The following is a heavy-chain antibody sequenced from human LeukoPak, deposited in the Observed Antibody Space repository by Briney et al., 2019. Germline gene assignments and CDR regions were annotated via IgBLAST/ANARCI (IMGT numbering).Heavy chain of an antibody. J-gene: IGHJ5*02. D-gene: IGHD6-13*01. CDR1: GFTFSGAA. CDR2: IRSKPNNYAT. CDR3: TRPLGAAAGTYFDL. Sequence: PGGSLRLSCTASGFTFSGAAMHWVRQASGIGPEWVGHIRSKPNNYATAYAASVKGRFTISRDDSKNTAYLQMNSLKIEDTAVYYCTRPLGAAAGTYFDLWGQGTLVTVSS. V-gene: IGHV3-73*01.